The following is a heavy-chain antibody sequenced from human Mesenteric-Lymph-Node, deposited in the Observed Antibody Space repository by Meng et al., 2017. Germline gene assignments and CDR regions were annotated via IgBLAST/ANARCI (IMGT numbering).Heavy chain of an antibody. J-gene: IGHJ4*02. Sequence: GGSLRLSCVVSGLYFTDAWMNWVRQAPGKGLEWVAVISYDGSNKYYADSVKGRFTISRDNSKNTLYLQMNSLRAEDTAVYYCARANGSGLLWFGELLSIDYWGQGTLVTVSS. CDR1: GLYFTDAW. CDR2: ISYDGSNK. V-gene: IGHV3-30*03. CDR3: ARANGSGLLWFGELLSIDY. D-gene: IGHD3-10*01.